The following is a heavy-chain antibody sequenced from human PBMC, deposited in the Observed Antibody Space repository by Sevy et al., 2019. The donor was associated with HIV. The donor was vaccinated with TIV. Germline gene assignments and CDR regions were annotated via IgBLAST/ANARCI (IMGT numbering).Heavy chain of an antibody. V-gene: IGHV3-53*01. CDR1: GLIGSSNF. CDR2: LYLGGST. J-gene: IGHJ4*02. Sequence: GGSLRLSCAASGLIGSSNFMSWVRQAPGKGLEWVSVLYLGGSTYYADSVKGRFTISRDDSKNTLYLQMNSLRAEDTAVYFCARGKHISDYYGSFDYWGQGTLVTVSS. CDR3: ARGKHISDYYGSFDY. D-gene: IGHD3-3*01.